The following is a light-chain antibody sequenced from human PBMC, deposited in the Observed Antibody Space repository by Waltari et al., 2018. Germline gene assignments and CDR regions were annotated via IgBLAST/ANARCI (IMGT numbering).Light chain of an antibody. CDR3: QQYGSSRWT. CDR1: QSVSSSY. Sequence: EIVLTQSPGPLPLSPGERATLSCRASQSVSSSYLAWYQQKPGQAPRLLIYGASSRATGIPDRFSGSGSGTDFTLTISRLEPEDFAVYYCQQYGSSRWTFGQGTKVEIK. V-gene: IGKV3-20*01. CDR2: GAS. J-gene: IGKJ1*01.